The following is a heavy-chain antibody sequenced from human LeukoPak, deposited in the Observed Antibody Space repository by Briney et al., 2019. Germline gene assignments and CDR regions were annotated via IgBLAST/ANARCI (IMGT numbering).Heavy chain of an antibody. CDR1: GGSFSGYY. D-gene: IGHD3-10*01. CDR2: INHSGST. J-gene: IGHJ5*02. Sequence: SETLSLTCAVYGGSFSGYYWSWIRQPPGKGLEWIGEINHSGSTNYSPSLKSRVTISVDTSKNQFSLKLSSVTAADTAVYYCARVRQLLWFGELSNWFDPWGQGTLVTVSS. V-gene: IGHV4-34*01. CDR3: ARVRQLLWFGELSNWFDP.